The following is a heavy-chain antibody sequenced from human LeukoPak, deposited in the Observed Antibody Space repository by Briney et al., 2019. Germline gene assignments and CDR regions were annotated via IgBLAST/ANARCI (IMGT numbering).Heavy chain of an antibody. Sequence: SETLSLTCAVYGGSFSGYYWGWIRQPPGKGLEWIGSIYYSGSTYYNPSLKSRVTISVDTSKNQFSLKLSSVTAADTAVYYCARDPYVWGSYRYNEADYWGQGTLVTVSS. J-gene: IGHJ4*02. V-gene: IGHV4-34*01. CDR2: IYYSGST. CDR1: GGSFSGYY. D-gene: IGHD3-16*02. CDR3: ARDPYVWGSYRYNEADY.